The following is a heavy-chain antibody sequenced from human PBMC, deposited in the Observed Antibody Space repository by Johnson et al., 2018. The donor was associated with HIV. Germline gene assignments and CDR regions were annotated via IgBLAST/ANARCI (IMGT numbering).Heavy chain of an antibody. CDR2: ISYDGSNK. CDR3: VVAAFSEGAFDI. V-gene: IGHV3-30*14. Sequence: QVQLVESGGGLVQPGGSLRLSCAASGFTFSSYAMHWVRQAPGKGLEWVAVISYDGSNKYYADSVKGRFTISRDNSKNTLYLQMNSLRAGDTAVYYSVVAAFSEGAFDIWGQGTMVTVSS. CDR1: GFTFSSYA. J-gene: IGHJ3*02. D-gene: IGHD2-2*01.